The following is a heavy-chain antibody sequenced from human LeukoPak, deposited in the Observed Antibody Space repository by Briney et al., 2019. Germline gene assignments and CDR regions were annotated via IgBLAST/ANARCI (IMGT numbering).Heavy chain of an antibody. CDR2: IIPNIGVA. CDR1: GGTFSSYA. D-gene: IGHD3-22*01. CDR3: ARKYYDSSGYPYYFDY. J-gene: IGHJ4*02. Sequence: ASVKVSCKASGGTFSSYAISWVRQAPGQGLEWMGRIIPNIGVANYAQKFQGRVTITADKSTSTAYMELSSLRSEDTAVYYCARKYYDSSGYPYYFDYWGQGTLVTVSS. V-gene: IGHV1-69*04.